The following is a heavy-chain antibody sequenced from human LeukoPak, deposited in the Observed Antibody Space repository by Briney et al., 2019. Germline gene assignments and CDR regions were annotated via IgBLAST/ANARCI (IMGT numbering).Heavy chain of an antibody. CDR3: TRHGRDYYDSSDN. J-gene: IGHJ4*02. Sequence: GESLKISCKGSGYSFTSYWIGWVRQMPGKGLEWMGIIYPGDSDTRYSPSFQGQVTISADKSISTAYLQWSSLKASDTAMYYCTRHGRDYYDSSDNWGQGTLVTVSS. V-gene: IGHV5-51*01. CDR2: IYPGDSDT. D-gene: IGHD3-22*01. CDR1: GYSFTSYW.